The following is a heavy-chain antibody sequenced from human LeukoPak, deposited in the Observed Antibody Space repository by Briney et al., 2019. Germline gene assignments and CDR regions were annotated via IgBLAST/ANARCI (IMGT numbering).Heavy chain of an antibody. Sequence: PGGSLRLSCAASGFTFSSYAMHWVRQAPGKGLEWVAVISYDGSNKYYADSVKGRFTISRDNSKNTLYLQMNSLRAEDTAVYYCARVRLGGGGSYALGAFDIWGQGTMVTVSS. CDR1: GFTFSSYA. J-gene: IGHJ3*02. D-gene: IGHD1-26*01. CDR2: ISYDGSNK. CDR3: ARVRLGGGGSYALGAFDI. V-gene: IGHV3-30*04.